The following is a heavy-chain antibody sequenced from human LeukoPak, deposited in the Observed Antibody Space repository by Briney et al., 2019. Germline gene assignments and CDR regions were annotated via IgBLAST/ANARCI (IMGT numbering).Heavy chain of an antibody. Sequence: GGSLRFSCAASGFTVSSNYMSWVRQAPGKGLEWVSVIYSGGSTYYADSVKGRFTISRDNSKNTLYLQMNSLRAEDTAVYYCARDRYSGYEGIDYWGQGTLVTVSS. V-gene: IGHV3-66*01. D-gene: IGHD5-12*01. CDR3: ARDRYSGYEGIDY. CDR2: IYSGGST. CDR1: GFTVSSNY. J-gene: IGHJ4*02.